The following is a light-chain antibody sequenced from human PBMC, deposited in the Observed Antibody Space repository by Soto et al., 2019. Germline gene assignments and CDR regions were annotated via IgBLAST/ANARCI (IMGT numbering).Light chain of an antibody. V-gene: IGKV3-15*01. CDR2: GAS. CDR3: QQYNKWPPT. J-gene: IGKJ1*01. Sequence: EIVMTQSPATLSVSPGERATLSCRASQSVSSNLAWYQEKPGQAPRLLIYGASTRATGIPARFSGSGSGTEFTLTISSLQSEDFAVYYCQQYNKWPPTFGQGTKGEMK. CDR1: QSVSSN.